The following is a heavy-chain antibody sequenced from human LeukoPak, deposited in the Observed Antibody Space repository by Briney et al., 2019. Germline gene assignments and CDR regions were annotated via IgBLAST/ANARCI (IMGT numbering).Heavy chain of an antibody. Sequence: SETLSLTCTVSGGSISSYYWSWIRQPAGKGLESIGHISTSGSTNYNPSLKSRVTMSVDTSKNQFSLKLSSVTAADTAVYYCARNWNYAFEHWGQGTLVTVSS. CDR3: ARNWNYAFEH. J-gene: IGHJ4*02. D-gene: IGHD1-7*01. CDR1: GGSISSYY. V-gene: IGHV4-4*07. CDR2: ISTSGST.